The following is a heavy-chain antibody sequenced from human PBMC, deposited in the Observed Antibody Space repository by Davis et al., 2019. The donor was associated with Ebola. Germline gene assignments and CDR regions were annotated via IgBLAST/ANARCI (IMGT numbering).Heavy chain of an antibody. CDR1: GGTFSSYA. J-gene: IGHJ4*02. Sequence: AASVKVSCKASGGTFSSYAISWVRQAPGQGLEWMGRIIPILGIANYAQKFQGRVTITADKSTSTAYMELSSLRSEDTAIYYCARTYSSSSWNYFDSWGQGTLVTVSS. CDR2: IIPILGIA. CDR3: ARTYSSSSWNYFDS. D-gene: IGHD6-6*01. V-gene: IGHV1-69*04.